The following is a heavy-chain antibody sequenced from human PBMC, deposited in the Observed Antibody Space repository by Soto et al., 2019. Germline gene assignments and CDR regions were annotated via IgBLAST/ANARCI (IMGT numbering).Heavy chain of an antibody. Sequence: GGSLRLSCAASGFTFSSYAMSWVRQAPGKGLEWVSAISGSGGSTYYADSVKGRFTISRDNSKNTLYLQMNSLRAEDTAVYYCAKDREGKQWRVYYYYGMDVWGQGTTVTVSS. CDR2: ISGSGGST. D-gene: IGHD6-19*01. J-gene: IGHJ6*02. V-gene: IGHV3-23*01. CDR1: GFTFSSYA. CDR3: AKDREGKQWRVYYYYGMDV.